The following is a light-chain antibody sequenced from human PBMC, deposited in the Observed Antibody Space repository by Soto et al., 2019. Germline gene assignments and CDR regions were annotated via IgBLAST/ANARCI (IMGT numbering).Light chain of an antibody. J-gene: IGLJ2*01. V-gene: IGLV4-69*01. CDR2: LNSDGSH. CDR1: SGHSNYA. CDR3: QTWGSGIVV. Sequence: QLVLTQSPSASASLGASVKLTCTLSSGHSNYAIAWHQQQSEKGPRYLMKLNSDGSHSKGDGIPDRFSGSSSGAERYLTISSLHSEDEADYYWQTWGSGIVVFGGGTKLTVL.